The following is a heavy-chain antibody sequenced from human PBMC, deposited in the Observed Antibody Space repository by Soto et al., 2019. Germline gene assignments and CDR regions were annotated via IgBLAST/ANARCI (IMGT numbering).Heavy chain of an antibody. CDR2: INAGNGNT. D-gene: IGHD3-3*01. CDR3: ARGSGRDDFWSGYYYHY. V-gene: IGHV1-3*01. J-gene: IGHJ4*02. Sequence: QVQLVQSGAEVKKPGASVKVSCKASGYTFTSYAMHWVRQAPGQRLEWMGWINAGNGNTKYSQKFQGRVTITRDTSASTAYMEQSSLRSEDTAVYYCARGSGRDDFWSGYYYHYWGQGTLVTVSS. CDR1: GYTFTSYA.